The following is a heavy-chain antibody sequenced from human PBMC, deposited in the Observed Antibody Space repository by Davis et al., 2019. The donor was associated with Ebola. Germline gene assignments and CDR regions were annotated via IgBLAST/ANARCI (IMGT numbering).Heavy chain of an antibody. CDR3: TSGHNYGKDF. D-gene: IGHD5-18*01. J-gene: IGHJ4*02. CDR2: IISNSGGT. V-gene: IGHV1-2*06. CDR1: GYTFTGYN. Sequence: ASVKVSCKASGYTFTGYNMHWVRQAPGQGLEWMGRIISNSGGTNYAQKFQGRVTVTRDTSISTAYMELSRLRSVDTAVYYCTSGHNYGKDFWGQGTLVTVSS.